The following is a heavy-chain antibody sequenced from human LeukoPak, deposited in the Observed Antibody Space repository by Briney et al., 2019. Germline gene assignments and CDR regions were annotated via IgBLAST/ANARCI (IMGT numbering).Heavy chain of an antibody. Sequence: PGGSLRLSCAVSGFTVSGNYMSWVHQAPGKGLEWVSLIYSGGSTYYADSVKGRFTISRDNSKNTLYLQMNSLRAEDTAVYYCARSASGSELPYYYYYYMDVWGKGTTVTISS. CDR3: ARSASGSELPYYYYYYMDV. D-gene: IGHD1-7*01. V-gene: IGHV3-66*01. CDR2: IYSGGST. CDR1: GFTVSGNY. J-gene: IGHJ6*03.